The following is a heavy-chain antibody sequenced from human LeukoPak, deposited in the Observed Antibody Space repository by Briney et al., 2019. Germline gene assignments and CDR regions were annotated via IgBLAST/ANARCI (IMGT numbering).Heavy chain of an antibody. CDR3: ARDPGLLWYFDL. CDR2: IIPIFGTA. J-gene: IGHJ2*01. D-gene: IGHD2-15*01. CDR1: GGTFSSYA. Sequence: ASVKVSCKASGGTFSSYAISWVRQAPGQGLEWRGRIIPIFGTANYAQKFQGRVTITTDESTSTAYMELSSLRSEDTAVYYCARDPGLLWYFDLWGRGTLVTVSS. V-gene: IGHV1-69*05.